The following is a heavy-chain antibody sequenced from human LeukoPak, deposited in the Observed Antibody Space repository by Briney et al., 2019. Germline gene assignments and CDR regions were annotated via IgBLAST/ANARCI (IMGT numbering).Heavy chain of an antibody. CDR3: AKEGGYYGSGSPSGYDY. Sequence: GGSLRLSCAVSGFTVSSNYMSWVRQAPGKGLEWVSVLYNGGNTYYADSVKGRFTVSRDNSKNTPYLQMNSLRAEDTAVYYCAKEGGYYGSGSPSGYDYWGQGTLVTVSS. CDR2: LYNGGNT. J-gene: IGHJ4*02. D-gene: IGHD3-10*01. V-gene: IGHV3-53*01. CDR1: GFTVSSNY.